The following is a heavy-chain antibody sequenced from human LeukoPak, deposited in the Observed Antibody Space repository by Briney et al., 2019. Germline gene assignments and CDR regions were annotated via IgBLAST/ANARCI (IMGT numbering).Heavy chain of an antibody. D-gene: IGHD6-19*01. CDR1: GFTFSSYG. J-gene: IGHJ4*02. CDR2: IRYDGSNK. V-gene: IGHV3-30*02. Sequence: GGSLRLSCAASGFTFSSYGMHWVRQAPGKGLEWVAFIRYDGSNKYYADSVKGRFTISRDNSKNTLYLQMNSLRAEDTAVYYCAKDRSGYSSGWYGGSFDYWGQGTLVTVSS. CDR3: AKDRSGYSSGWYGGSFDY.